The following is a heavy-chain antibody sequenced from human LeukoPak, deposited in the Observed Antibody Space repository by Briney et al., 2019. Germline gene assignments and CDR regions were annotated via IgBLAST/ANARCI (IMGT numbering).Heavy chain of an antibody. CDR3: AREGEDIVVVPAAINRLWHAFDI. Sequence: GGSLRLSCAASGFTVSSNYMSWVRQAPGKGLEWVSVIYSGGSTYYADSVKGRFTISRDNSKNTLYLQMNSLRAEDTAVYYCAREGEDIVVVPAAINRLWHAFDIWGQGTMVTVSS. V-gene: IGHV3-53*01. CDR2: IYSGGST. D-gene: IGHD2-2*02. J-gene: IGHJ3*02. CDR1: GFTVSSNY.